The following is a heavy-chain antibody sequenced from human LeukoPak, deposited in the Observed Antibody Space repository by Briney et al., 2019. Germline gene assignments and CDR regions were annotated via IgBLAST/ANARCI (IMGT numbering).Heavy chain of an antibody. D-gene: IGHD6-13*01. V-gene: IGHV4-61*02. Sequence: SETLSLTCTVSGGSISSGSYYWSWIRQPAGKGLEWIGRIYTSGSTNYNPSLKSRVTISVDTSKNQSSLKLSSVTAADTAVYYCARTYSSSWYRYWGQGTLVTVSS. CDR3: ARTYSSSWYRY. CDR1: GGSISSGSYY. J-gene: IGHJ4*02. CDR2: IYTSGST.